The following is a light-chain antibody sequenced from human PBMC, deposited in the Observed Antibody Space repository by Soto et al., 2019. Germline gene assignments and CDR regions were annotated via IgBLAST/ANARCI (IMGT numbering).Light chain of an antibody. CDR1: SSDVGGYNY. CDR3: SSYTSSNTSVV. CDR2: DVS. V-gene: IGLV2-14*03. J-gene: IGLJ2*01. Sequence: QSALTQPASVSGSPGQSITISCTGTSSDVGGYNYVSWYQQHSGKAPKLMIYDVSNRLSGVSDRFSGSKSGNTASLTISGLQAEDEADFYCSSYTSSNTSVVFGGGTKLTVL.